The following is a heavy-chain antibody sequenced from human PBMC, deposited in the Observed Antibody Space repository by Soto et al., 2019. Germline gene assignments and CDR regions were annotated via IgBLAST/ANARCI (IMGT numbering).Heavy chain of an antibody. Sequence: GGSLRLSCAASGFTFGSYTMSWVRQAPGKGLEWVSAISGSGGRTYYADSVKGRFTISRDNSKNTVYLQLNSLRAEDTAVYYCGKSKETFYYYGMDVWGHGTTVTVSS. CDR2: ISGSGGRT. V-gene: IGHV3-23*01. CDR3: GKSKETFYYYGMDV. J-gene: IGHJ6*02. CDR1: GFTFGSYT.